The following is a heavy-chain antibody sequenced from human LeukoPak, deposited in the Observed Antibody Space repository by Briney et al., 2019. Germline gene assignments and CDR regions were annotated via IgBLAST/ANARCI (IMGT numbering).Heavy chain of an antibody. D-gene: IGHD6-13*01. CDR1: GGTFSSYA. CDR2: IIPILGIA. J-gene: IGHJ5*02. V-gene: IGHV1-69*04. CDR3: ARDTSSSWYYYWFDP. Sequence: ASVKVSCKASGGTFSSYAISWVRQARGQGLEWMGRIIPILGIANYAQKFQGRVTITADKSTSTAYMELSSLRSEDTAVYYCARDTSSSWYYYWFDPWGQGTLVTVSS.